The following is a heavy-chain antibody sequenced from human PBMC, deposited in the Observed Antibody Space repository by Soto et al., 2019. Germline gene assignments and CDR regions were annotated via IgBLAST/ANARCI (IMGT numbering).Heavy chain of an antibody. V-gene: IGHV3-23*04. CDR2: ITNNGDTT. CDR3: AMSAGYGGAFDV. CDR1: GFTFSIYA. Sequence: EKQLVESGGALVQPGGSLRLSCVASGFTFSIYALTWVRQAPGKGLEWVSLITNNGDTTFFGDSVKGRFTISRDNSKNTLYLHLENLRAEDTAVYYCAMSAGYGGAFDVWGQGTVVTVSS. D-gene: IGHD1-1*01. J-gene: IGHJ3*01.